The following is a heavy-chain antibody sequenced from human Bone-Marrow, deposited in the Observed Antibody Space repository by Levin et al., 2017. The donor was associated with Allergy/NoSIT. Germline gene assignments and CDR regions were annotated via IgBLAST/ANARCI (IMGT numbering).Heavy chain of an antibody. V-gene: IGHV3-30-3*01. CDR1: GFTFSSYA. CDR2: ISYDGSNK. J-gene: IGHJ4*02. D-gene: IGHD1-26*01. CDR3: ARDSFWIRQWELRTEVDY. Sequence: PGGSLRLSCAASGFTFSSYAMHWVRQAPGKGLEWVAVISYDGSNKYYADSVKGRFTISRDNSKNTLYLQMNSLRAEDTAVYYCARDSFWIRQWELRTEVDYWGQGTLVTVSS.